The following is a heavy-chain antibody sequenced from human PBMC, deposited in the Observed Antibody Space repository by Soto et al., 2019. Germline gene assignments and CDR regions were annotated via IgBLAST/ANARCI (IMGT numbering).Heavy chain of an antibody. D-gene: IGHD3-3*01. Sequence: VQLLESGGGLAQPGGSLRLSCAASGFTFSTYAMTWVRQAPGKGLEWVSVIRSGGITHYADSVKGRFTISRDNSKNTFYLQMNSLRDEDTAIYYCAKSAISGVVIYDKWGQGTLVTVSS. CDR2: IRSGGIT. J-gene: IGHJ4*02. CDR3: AKSAISGVVIYDK. V-gene: IGHV3-23*01. CDR1: GFTFSTYA.